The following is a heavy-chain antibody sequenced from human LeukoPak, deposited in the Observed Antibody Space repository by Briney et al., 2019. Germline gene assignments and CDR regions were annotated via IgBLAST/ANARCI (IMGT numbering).Heavy chain of an antibody. CDR3: VRISTSVAGADY. J-gene: IGHJ4*02. V-gene: IGHV3-7*01. Sequence: GGSLRLSCGASGFTFSTSWMSWVRQSPGKGLEWVANIKRDGSETYYVDSVKGRFTISRENTKNLLFLQMDSLRAEDTAVYFCVRISTSVAGADYWGQGTLVTVSS. CDR2: IKRDGSET. D-gene: IGHD6-19*01. CDR1: GFTFSTSW.